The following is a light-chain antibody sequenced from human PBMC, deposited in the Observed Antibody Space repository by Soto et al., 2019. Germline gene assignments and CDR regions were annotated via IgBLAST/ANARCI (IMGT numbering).Light chain of an antibody. J-gene: IGKJ2*01. CDR1: QSISFY. CDR3: QQSYSTPYT. CDR2: TAS. Sequence: DIQMTQSPSSLSASVGDRVTITCRASQSISFYLNWYQKKAGKAPKLLINTASSLQSGVPSRFSGSGSGTDFTLTISSLQPEDFATYYCQQSYSTPYTFGQGTKLEIK. V-gene: IGKV1-39*01.